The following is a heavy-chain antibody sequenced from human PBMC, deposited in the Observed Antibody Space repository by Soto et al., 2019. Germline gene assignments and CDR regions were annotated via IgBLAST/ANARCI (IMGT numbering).Heavy chain of an antibody. CDR2: IIPILGIA. V-gene: IGHV1-69*02. J-gene: IGHJ5*02. CDR3: ARGLLGIAAASTILNCFDP. Sequence: QVHLVQSGAEVRKPWSEVKVSCKASGGAFSSYTISWVRQATGQGIEWMGRIIPILGIANYAQKFQGRVTITAYKSTSTAYMELSSLRSEHTAVYYCARGLLGIAAASTILNCFDPWGQGTLVTVSS. CDR1: GGAFSSYT. D-gene: IGHD6-13*01.